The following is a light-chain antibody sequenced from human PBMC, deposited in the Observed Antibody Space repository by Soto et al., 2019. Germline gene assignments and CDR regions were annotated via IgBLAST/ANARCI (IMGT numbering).Light chain of an antibody. V-gene: IGLV2-14*01. CDR1: SSDVGGYNY. J-gene: IGLJ1*01. CDR3: SSYTSSSTLLYV. CDR2: EVS. Sequence: QSALTQPASVSGSPGQSITISCTGTSSDVGGYNYVSWYQQHPGKAPKLMIYEVSNRPSGASNRFSGSKSGNTDSLTISGLQAEDEAHYYCSSYTSSSTLLYVFGTGTKLTVL.